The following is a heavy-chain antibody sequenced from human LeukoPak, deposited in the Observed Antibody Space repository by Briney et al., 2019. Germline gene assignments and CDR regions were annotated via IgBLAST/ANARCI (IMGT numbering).Heavy chain of an antibody. CDR1: GGSISSGDYY. D-gene: IGHD2-2*01. J-gene: IGHJ4*02. CDR2: IYYSGST. V-gene: IGHV4-30-4*01. Sequence: KASETLSLTCTVSGGSISSGDYYWSWIRQPPGKGLEWIGYIYYSGSTYYNPSLKSRVTISVDTSKNQFSLKLSSVTAADTAVYYCARTSIVVVPAALLFDYWGQGTLVTVSS. CDR3: ARTSIVVVPAALLFDY.